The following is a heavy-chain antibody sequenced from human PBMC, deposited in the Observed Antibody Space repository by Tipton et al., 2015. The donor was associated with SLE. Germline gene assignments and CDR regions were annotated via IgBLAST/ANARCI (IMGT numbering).Heavy chain of an antibody. V-gene: IGHV4-38-2*01. CDR1: GYSISSGYY. J-gene: IGHJ4*02. CDR3: ARSEGKWELLDY. Sequence: TLSLTCAVSGYSISSGYYWGWIRQPPGKGLEWIGSIYHSGSDYYNPSLKSRITISVDTSKNQFSLKLSSVTAADTAVYYCARSEGKWELLDYWGQGTLVTVSS. D-gene: IGHD1-26*01. CDR2: IYHSGSD.